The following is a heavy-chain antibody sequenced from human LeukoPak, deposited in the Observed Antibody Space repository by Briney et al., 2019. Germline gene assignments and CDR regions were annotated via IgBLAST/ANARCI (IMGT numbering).Heavy chain of an antibody. CDR2: IDSSGGYM. CDR1: GLTINTYS. CDR3: LRGDRRDY. V-gene: IGHV3-21*06. Sequence: GGSLRLSCEASGLTINTYSMNWARQAPGKGLEWVSSIDSSGGYMFYADSVEGRFIISRDNAKDSLYLQMNSLRVEDTAVYYCLRGDRRDYWGQGTLVTVSS. J-gene: IGHJ4*02.